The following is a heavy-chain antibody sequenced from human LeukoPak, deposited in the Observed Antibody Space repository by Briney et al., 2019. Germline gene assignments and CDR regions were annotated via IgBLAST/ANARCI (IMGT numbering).Heavy chain of an antibody. V-gene: IGHV1-24*01. Sequence: ASVKVSCKVSGYTLTELSMHWVRQAPGKGLEWMGGFDPEDGETIYAQKFQGRVTMTEDTSTDTAYMELSSLRSEDTAVYYCATSAAAGSVSGYYFDYWGLGTLVTVSS. CDR3: ATSAAAGSVSGYYFDY. CDR1: GYTLTELS. CDR2: FDPEDGET. J-gene: IGHJ4*02. D-gene: IGHD6-13*01.